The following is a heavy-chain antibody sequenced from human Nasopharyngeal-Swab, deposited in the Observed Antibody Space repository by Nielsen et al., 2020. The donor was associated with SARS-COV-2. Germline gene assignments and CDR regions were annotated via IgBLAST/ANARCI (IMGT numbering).Heavy chain of an antibody. CDR1: GGSISSYY. CDR3: AREYQSTYYYDSSGPIYDAFDI. V-gene: IGHV4-59*01. J-gene: IGHJ3*02. Sequence: SDTLSLTCTVPGGSISSYYWSWIRQPPGKGLEWIGYIYYSGSTNYNPSLKSRVTISVDTSKNQYSLKLSSVTAADTAVYYCAREYQSTYYYDSSGPIYDAFDIWGQGTMVTVSS. CDR2: IYYSGST. D-gene: IGHD3-22*01.